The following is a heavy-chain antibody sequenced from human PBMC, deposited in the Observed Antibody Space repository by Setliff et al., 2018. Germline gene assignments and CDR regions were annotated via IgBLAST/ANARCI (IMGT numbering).Heavy chain of an antibody. D-gene: IGHD3-9*01. CDR2: INPNSGGT. CDR1: GYTFTGSH. Sequence: ASVKVSCKASGYTFTGSHIHWVRQAPGQGVEWMGWINPNSGGTNYAQQFQGRVTMTRDPSIGTAYMDLSRLTSDDTATYYCAGVDVLTASPFWGQGTLVTVSS. CDR3: AGVDVLTASPF. J-gene: IGHJ4*02. V-gene: IGHV1-2*02.